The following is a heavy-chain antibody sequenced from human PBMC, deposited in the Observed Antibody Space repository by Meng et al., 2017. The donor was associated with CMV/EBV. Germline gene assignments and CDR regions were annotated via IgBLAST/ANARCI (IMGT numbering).Heavy chain of an antibody. V-gene: IGHV4-34*01. J-gene: IGHJ4*02. CDR2: INHSGST. D-gene: IGHD4-17*01. CDR3: ARAYGN. Sequence: SETLSLTCAVYGGSFSGYYWSWIRQPPGKGLEWIGEINHSGSTNYNPFLKSRVTISVDTSKNQFSLKLSSVTAADTAVYYCARAYGNWGQGTLVTVSS. CDR1: GGSFSGYY.